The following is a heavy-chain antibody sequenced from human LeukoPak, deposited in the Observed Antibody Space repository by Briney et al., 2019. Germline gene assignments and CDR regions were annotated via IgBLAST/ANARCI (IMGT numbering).Heavy chain of an antibody. Sequence: SETLSLTCSVSGGSISSYYWTWIRQPPGKGQEWIGYRYYSGSTTYNPPLKSRVTISVDTSKSQFSLKLISVTAADTAIYYCARVRGDFETDWGQGTLVTVSS. CDR1: GGSISSYY. J-gene: IGHJ1*01. CDR3: ARVRGDFETD. D-gene: IGHD3-16*01. V-gene: IGHV4-59*01. CDR2: RYYSGST.